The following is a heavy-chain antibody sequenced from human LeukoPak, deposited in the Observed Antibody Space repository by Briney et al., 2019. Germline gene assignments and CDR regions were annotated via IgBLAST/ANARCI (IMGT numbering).Heavy chain of an antibody. V-gene: IGHV3-21*01. CDR1: GFTFSNYS. Sequence: GGSLRLSCAASGFTFSNYSMNWVRQAPGKGLEWVSSIGTTGSYIFYADSVKGRFTISRDSAKNTLYLQMNSLRAEGTAVYCCARDEYDILTDYDYWGQGILVTVSS. CDR3: ARDEYDILTDYDY. J-gene: IGHJ4*02. CDR2: IGTTGSYI. D-gene: IGHD3-9*01.